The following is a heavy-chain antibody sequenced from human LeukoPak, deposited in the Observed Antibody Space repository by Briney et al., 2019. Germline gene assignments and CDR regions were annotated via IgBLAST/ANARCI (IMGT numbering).Heavy chain of an antibody. D-gene: IGHD2-2*01. J-gene: IGHJ3*02. CDR2: ISSSSSTI. CDR1: GFTFSSYS. Sequence: PGGSLRLSCAASGFTFSSYSMNWVRQAPGKGLEWVSYISSSSSTIYYADSVKGRFTISRDNAKNSLYLQMNSLRAEDTAVYYCATSLVVPAAIDDAFDIWGQGTMVTVSS. V-gene: IGHV3-48*01. CDR3: ATSLVVPAAIDDAFDI.